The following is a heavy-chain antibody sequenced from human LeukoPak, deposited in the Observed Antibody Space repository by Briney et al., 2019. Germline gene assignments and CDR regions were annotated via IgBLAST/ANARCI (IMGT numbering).Heavy chain of an antibody. J-gene: IGHJ3*02. CDR2: IYYTGGT. D-gene: IGHD2/OR15-2a*01. CDR1: GGSISSYY. CDR3: ARALPIGRRSDTFDI. V-gene: IGHV4-59*01. Sequence: SETLSLTCTVSGGSISSYYWSWIRQPPGKGLEWIGYIYYTGGTNYNPSLRSRVTISVDTSKNEFSLRLSSVTAADTAVYYCARALPIGRRSDTFDIWGQGTMATVSS.